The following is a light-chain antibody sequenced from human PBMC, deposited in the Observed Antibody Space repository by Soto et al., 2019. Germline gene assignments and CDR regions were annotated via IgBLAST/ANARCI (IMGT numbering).Light chain of an antibody. CDR3: QQRSNWPPT. CDR1: QSISGY. V-gene: IGKV3-11*01. CDR2: NAS. Sequence: EIVLTQSPATLSLSPGEGATLPCRASQSISGYLAWYQHKPGQAPRLLIYNASNRATGIPARFSGSGSGTDFTLTISSLEPEDFAVYYCQQRSNWPPTFGQGTRLEIK. J-gene: IGKJ5*01.